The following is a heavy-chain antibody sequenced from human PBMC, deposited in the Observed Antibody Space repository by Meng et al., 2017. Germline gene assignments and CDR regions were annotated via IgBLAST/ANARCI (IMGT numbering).Heavy chain of an antibody. Sequence: GGSLRLSCAASGFTFSSYEMNWVRQAPGKGLEWVSYISSSGSTIYYADSVKGRFTISRDNAKNSLYLQMNSQRAEDTAVYYCAREGGPWLVHFQFDYWGQGTLVTVSS. CDR3: AREGGPWLVHFQFDY. J-gene: IGHJ4*02. CDR2: ISSSGSTI. CDR1: GFTFSSYE. V-gene: IGHV3-48*03. D-gene: IGHD6-19*01.